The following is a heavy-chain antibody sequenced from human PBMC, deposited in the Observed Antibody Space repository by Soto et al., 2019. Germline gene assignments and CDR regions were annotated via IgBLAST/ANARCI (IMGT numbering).Heavy chain of an antibody. J-gene: IGHJ4*02. CDR1: GFTFSSYA. V-gene: IGHV3-23*01. CDR2: ISGSGGST. D-gene: IGHD4-17*01. CDR3: AKDHFLGGDYPTQDFDY. Sequence: GGSLRLSCAASGFTFSSYAMSWVRQAPGKGLEWVSAISGSGGSTYYADSVKGRFTISRDNSKNTLYLQMNSLRAEDTAVYYCAKDHFLGGDYPTQDFDYWGQGTLVTVSS.